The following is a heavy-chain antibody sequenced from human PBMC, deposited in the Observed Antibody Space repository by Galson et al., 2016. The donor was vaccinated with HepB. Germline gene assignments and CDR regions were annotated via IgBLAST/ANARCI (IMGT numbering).Heavy chain of an antibody. Sequence: LRLSCAASGFTFSSHWMTWVRQAPGDGLEWVANINGDGSAKGYVEFVKGRFTISRDNAENSLYLQMNSLRVEDTAVYYCAGNTVSAAGDYWGQGTLVTVSS. CDR1: GFTFSSHW. V-gene: IGHV3-7*04. D-gene: IGHD6-13*01. CDR2: INGDGSAK. CDR3: AGNTVSAAGDY. J-gene: IGHJ4*02.